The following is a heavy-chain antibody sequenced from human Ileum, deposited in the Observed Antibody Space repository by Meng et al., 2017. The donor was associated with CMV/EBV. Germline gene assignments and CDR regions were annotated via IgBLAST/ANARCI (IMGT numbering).Heavy chain of an antibody. V-gene: IGHV7-4-1*02. CDR2: IDTNTGNP. J-gene: IGHJ4*02. Sequence: QVQLVQSGSELKKPGASVKVSCSGSGYNFPSNNVIWVRQAPGQRPEWMGWIDTNTGNPTYAQGFTGRFVFSLDISVSTTYLQISSLKAEDTAVYYCARDGLSGRYFDYWGQGTLVTVSS. CDR1: GYNFPSNN. D-gene: IGHD1-26*01. CDR3: ARDGLSGRYFDY.